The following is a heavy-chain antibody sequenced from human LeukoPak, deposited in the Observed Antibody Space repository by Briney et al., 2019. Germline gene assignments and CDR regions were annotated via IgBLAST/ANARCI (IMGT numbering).Heavy chain of an antibody. CDR3: AKDLYTVPGACDH. V-gene: IGHV3-23*01. J-gene: IGHJ4*02. CDR1: GFTFSSYW. Sequence: GGSLRLSCAASGFTFSSYWMSWVRQAPGEGLEWGSGISGSGDGRYYTDSVKGRFTISRDISRTTVYLQMNSLTVEDTAIYYCAKDLYTVPGACDHWGQGTLVTVSS. D-gene: IGHD6-19*01. CDR2: ISGSGDGR.